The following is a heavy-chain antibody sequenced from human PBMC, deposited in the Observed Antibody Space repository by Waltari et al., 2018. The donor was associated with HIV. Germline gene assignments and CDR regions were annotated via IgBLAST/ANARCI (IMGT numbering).Heavy chain of an antibody. CDR3: ARDQEAAWTFDI. Sequence: EVQLVESGGGLIQPGGSLRLSCAASGFTVSSNYMSWVRQAPGKGLEWFSVIYSGGSTYYADSVKGRFTISRDNSKNTLYLQMNSLRAEDTAVYYCARDQEAAWTFDIWGQGTMVTVSS. CDR1: GFTVSSNY. V-gene: IGHV3-53*01. D-gene: IGHD6-13*01. J-gene: IGHJ3*02. CDR2: IYSGGST.